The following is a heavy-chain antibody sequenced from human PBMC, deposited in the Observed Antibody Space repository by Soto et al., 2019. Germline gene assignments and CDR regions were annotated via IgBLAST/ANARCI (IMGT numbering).Heavy chain of an antibody. D-gene: IGHD1-1*01. J-gene: IGHJ6*02. Sequence: PSETLSLTCTVSGCSVSSGGYYWSWIRQHPGKGLEWIGYIYYSGSTYYNPSLKSRVTISVGTSKNQFSLKLSSVTAADTAVYYCATARPYYYYGMDVWGQGTTVTVSS. CDR2: IYYSGST. CDR3: ATARPYYYYGMDV. V-gene: IGHV4-31*03. CDR1: GCSVSSGGYY.